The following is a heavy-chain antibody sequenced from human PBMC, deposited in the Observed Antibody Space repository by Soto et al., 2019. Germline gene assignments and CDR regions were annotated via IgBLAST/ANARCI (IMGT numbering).Heavy chain of an antibody. Sequence: GGSLRLSCAASGFTFSSYAMSWVRQAPGKGLEWVSAISGSGGSTYYADSVKGRFTISRDNSKNTLYLQMNSLRAEDTAVYYRAKHGLGYCSSTSCYYDFWSGYDAFDIWGQGTMVTVSS. J-gene: IGHJ3*02. CDR3: AKHGLGYCSSTSCYYDFWSGYDAFDI. D-gene: IGHD2-2*01. CDR2: ISGSGGST. CDR1: GFTFSSYA. V-gene: IGHV3-23*01.